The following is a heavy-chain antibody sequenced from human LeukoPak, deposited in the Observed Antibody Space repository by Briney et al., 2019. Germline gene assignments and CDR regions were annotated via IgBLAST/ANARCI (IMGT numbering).Heavy chain of an antibody. CDR2: IIPIFGTA. Sequence: GASVTVSCKASGGTFSSYAISWVRQAPGKGLEWMGGIIPIFGTANYAQKFQGRVTITTDESTSTAYMELSSLRSEDTAVYYCARAKRITMDQTFYYWGQRTLVTVSS. CDR3: ARAKRITMDQTFYY. V-gene: IGHV1-69*05. J-gene: IGHJ4*02. CDR1: GGTFSSYA. D-gene: IGHD3-10*01.